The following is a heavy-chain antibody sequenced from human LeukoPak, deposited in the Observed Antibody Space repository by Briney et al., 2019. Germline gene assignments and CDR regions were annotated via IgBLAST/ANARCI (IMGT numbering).Heavy chain of an antibody. CDR3: ARGRYYAGDY. J-gene: IGHJ4*02. CDR1: GFTFSTYW. Sequence: GGSLRLSCAASGFTFSTYWMHWVRQAPGKGLVWVSRINSDGRGTTYADSVKGRFTISRDNVKNTLFLQMNSLRADDTGVYYCARGRYYAGDYWGQGTLVTVSS. CDR2: INSDGRGT. D-gene: IGHD1-26*01. V-gene: IGHV3-74*01.